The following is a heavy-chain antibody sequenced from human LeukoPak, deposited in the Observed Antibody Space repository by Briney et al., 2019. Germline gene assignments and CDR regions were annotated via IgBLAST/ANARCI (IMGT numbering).Heavy chain of an antibody. V-gene: IGHV3-23*01. J-gene: IGHJ4*02. D-gene: IGHD1-26*01. CDR1: GFTFSNYA. CDR3: AKSHTGSYYGPLAS. Sequence: PGGSLRLSCAASGFTFSNYAMNWVRQAPGKGLEWVSSISASSGSTYYADSVKGRFTISRDNGKNTLLLQLNSLRAEDTAVYYCAKSHTGSYYGPLASWGQGTVVTVSS. CDR2: ISASSGST.